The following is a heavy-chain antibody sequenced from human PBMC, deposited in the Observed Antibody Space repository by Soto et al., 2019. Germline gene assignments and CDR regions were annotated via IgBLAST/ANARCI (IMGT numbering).Heavy chain of an antibody. CDR1: GGSISSYY. D-gene: IGHD6-13*01. J-gene: IGHJ4*02. Sequence: PSETLSLTCTVSGGSISSYYWSWIRQPPGKGLEWIGYIYYSGSTNYNPSLKSRVTISVDTSENQVSLELRSVTAADTAVYYCARYNAASGTYYFDDWGQGTLVTVDS. CDR2: IYYSGST. V-gene: IGHV4-59*08. CDR3: ARYNAASGTYYFDD.